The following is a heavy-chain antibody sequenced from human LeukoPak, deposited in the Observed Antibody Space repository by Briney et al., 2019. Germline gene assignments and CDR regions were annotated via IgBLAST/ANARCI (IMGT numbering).Heavy chain of an antibody. D-gene: IGHD3-9*01. CDR3: ARGLEFGWLLSGFDY. V-gene: IGHV4-59*01. Sequence: SETLSLTCTVSGGSISSYYWSWIRQPPGKGLEWIGYIYYSGSTNYNPSLKSRVTISVDTSRNQFSLKLSSVTAADTAVYYCARGLEFGWLLSGFDYWGQGTLVTVSS. CDR1: GGSISSYY. CDR2: IYYSGST. J-gene: IGHJ4*02.